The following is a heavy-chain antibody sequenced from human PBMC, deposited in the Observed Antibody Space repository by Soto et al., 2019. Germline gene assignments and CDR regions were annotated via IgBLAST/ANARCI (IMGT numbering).Heavy chain of an antibody. V-gene: IGHV4-39*07. Sequence: SETLSLTCTVSGDSISSSSYYWGWIRQPPGKGLEWIGSIYYSGSTNYNPSLKSRVTISVDTSKNQFSLKLSSVTAADTAVYYCARGLQKERPLRLKHNWFDPWGQGTLVTVSS. CDR1: GDSISSSSYY. J-gene: IGHJ5*02. CDR2: IYYSGST. CDR3: ARGLQKERPLRLKHNWFDP. D-gene: IGHD5-12*01.